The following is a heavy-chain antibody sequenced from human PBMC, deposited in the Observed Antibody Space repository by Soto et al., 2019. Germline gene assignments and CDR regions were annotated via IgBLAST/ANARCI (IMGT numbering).Heavy chain of an antibody. J-gene: IGHJ3*01. CDR2: LLYRGTA. V-gene: IGHV4-59*01. CDR3: AREKDFILGGYAFGY. CDR1: DSSMSPYY. Sequence: QVQLQESGPRLVKPSETRSLTCSVSDSSMSPYYWTWFRQAPGKGLEWIGHLLYRGTATYNPALQGRVTISLDTSKKQVSLQLSSVIAADTAVYYCAREKDFILGGYAFGYWGPGTLVTVSS. D-gene: IGHD1-26*01.